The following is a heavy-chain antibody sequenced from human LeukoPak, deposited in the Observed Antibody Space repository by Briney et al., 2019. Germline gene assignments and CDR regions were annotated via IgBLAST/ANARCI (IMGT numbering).Heavy chain of an antibody. D-gene: IGHD3-10*01. Sequence: SETLSLTCTVSGGSISSSSYYWGWIRQPPGKGLEWIGSIYYSGSTYYNPSRKSRVTISVDTSKNQFSLKLSSVTAADTAVYYCARHSNTRVDGELYPHYFDYWGQGTLVTVSS. V-gene: IGHV4-39*01. J-gene: IGHJ4*02. CDR2: IYYSGST. CDR3: ARHSNTRVDGELYPHYFDY. CDR1: GGSISSSSYY.